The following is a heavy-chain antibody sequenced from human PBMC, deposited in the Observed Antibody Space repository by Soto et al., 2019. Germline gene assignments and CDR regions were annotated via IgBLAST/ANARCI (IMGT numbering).Heavy chain of an antibody. J-gene: IGHJ6*02. CDR3: AKEAGLVRFFDWLSNGRDV. CDR1: GFTFDDYA. V-gene: IGHV3-9*01. Sequence: EVQLVESGGDLVQPGRSLRLSCAASGFTFDDYAMHWVRQAPGKGLEWVSGISWNSGNKGYADSVKGRFTISRDNAKNFLYLEMNSLRAEDTALYYCAKEAGLVRFFDWLSNGRDVWGQGTAVTVS. D-gene: IGHD3-9*01. CDR2: ISWNSGNK.